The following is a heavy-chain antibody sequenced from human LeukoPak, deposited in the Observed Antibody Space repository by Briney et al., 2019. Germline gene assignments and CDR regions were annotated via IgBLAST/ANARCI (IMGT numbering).Heavy chain of an antibody. Sequence: GGSLRLSCAASGFTFSSYEMNWVRQAPGKGLEWVSYISFTGNTIKYADSVKGRFTISRDNAKNSLYLQMNSLRAEDTAVYYCAELGITMIGGVWGKGTTVTISS. CDR1: GFTFSSYE. D-gene: IGHD3-10*02. J-gene: IGHJ6*04. V-gene: IGHV3-48*03. CDR3: AELGITMIGGV. CDR2: ISFTGNTI.